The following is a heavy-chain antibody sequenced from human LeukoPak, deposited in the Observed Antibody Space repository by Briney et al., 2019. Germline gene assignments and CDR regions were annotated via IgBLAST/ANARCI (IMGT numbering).Heavy chain of an antibody. CDR3: ARSPEYCSGGSCS. CDR1: GFTFSSYA. V-gene: IGHV3-30*04. CDR2: ISYDGSNK. D-gene: IGHD2-15*01. J-gene: IGHJ5*02. Sequence: PGGSLRLSCAASGFTFSSYAMHWVRQAPGEGLEWVAVISYDGSNKYYADSVKGRFTISRDNSKNTLYLQMNILRAEDTAVYYCARSPEYCSGGSCSWGQGTLVTVSS.